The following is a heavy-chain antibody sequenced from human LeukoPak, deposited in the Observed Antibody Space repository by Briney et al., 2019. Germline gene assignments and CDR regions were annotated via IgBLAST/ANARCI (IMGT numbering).Heavy chain of an antibody. CDR1: GYTFTSYG. CDR3: ARDSAFVVFGVVMVDY. V-gene: IGHV1-18*01. J-gene: IGHJ4*02. D-gene: IGHD3-3*01. CDR2: ISAYNGNT. Sequence: ASVKVSCKASGYTFTSYGISWVRQAPGQGREWMGWISAYNGNTNYAQKLQGRVTMTTDTSTSTAYMELRSLRSDDTAVYYCARDSAFVVFGVVMVDYWGQGTLVTVSS.